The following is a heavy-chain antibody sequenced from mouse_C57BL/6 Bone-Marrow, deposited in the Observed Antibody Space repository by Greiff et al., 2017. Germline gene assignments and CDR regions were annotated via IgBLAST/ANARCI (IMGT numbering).Heavy chain of an antibody. V-gene: IGHV1-18*01. CDR2: INPNNGGT. CDR1: GYTFTDYN. D-gene: IGHD1-1*01. CDR3: AIKPSSYYYGSSHWYFDV. J-gene: IGHJ1*03. Sequence: EVQLQESGPELVKPGASVKIPCKASGYTFTDYNMDWVKQSHGKSLEWIGDINPNNGGTIYNQKFKGKATLTVDKSSSTAYMELRSLTSEDTAVYYCAIKPSSYYYGSSHWYFDVWGTGTTVTVSS.